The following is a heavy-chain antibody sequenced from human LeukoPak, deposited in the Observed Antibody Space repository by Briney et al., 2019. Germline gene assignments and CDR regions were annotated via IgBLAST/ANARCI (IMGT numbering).Heavy chain of an antibody. CDR1: GDSINSSSYY. Sequence: SETLSLTCTVSGDSINSSSYYWGWIRQPPGTGLEWIGSLFYSLYHSESIYYTGSAYYNPSLKSRITIAVDTSKNQFSLKVNSVTAADTAVYYCARTGQLRGGMDVWGQGTTVTVSS. CDR2: LFYSLYHSESIYYTGSA. CDR3: ARTGQLRGGMDV. D-gene: IGHD3-9*01. V-gene: IGHV4-39*01. J-gene: IGHJ6*02.